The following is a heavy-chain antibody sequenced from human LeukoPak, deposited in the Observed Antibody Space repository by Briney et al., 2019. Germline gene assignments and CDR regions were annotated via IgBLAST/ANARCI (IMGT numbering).Heavy chain of an antibody. CDR3: AKLSSVSSQDFDY. CDR2: ISNGGVST. D-gene: IGHD2-2*01. CDR1: GFTFSTYA. Sequence: GGSLRLSCAASGFTFSTYAMTWVRQAPGKGLDWVSVISNGGVSTYYADSVKGRFTISRDNSKNTLYLEMNSLRAEDTALYYCAKLSSVSSQDFDYWGQGWLATVSS. V-gene: IGHV3-23*01. J-gene: IGHJ4*02.